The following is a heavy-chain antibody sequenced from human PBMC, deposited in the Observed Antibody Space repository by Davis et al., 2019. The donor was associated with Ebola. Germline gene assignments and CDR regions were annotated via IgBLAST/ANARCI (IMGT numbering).Heavy chain of an antibody. CDR3: ARDGPSDFWSGYSFGYYYYMDV. CDR2: IKQDGSEK. Sequence: GESLKISCAASEFTLSSYAMHWVRQAPGKGLEWVANIKQDGSEKYYVDSVKGRFTISRDNAKNSLYLQMNSLRAEDTAVYYCARDGPSDFWSGYSFGYYYYMDVWGKGTTVTVSS. V-gene: IGHV3-7*01. CDR1: EFTLSSYA. D-gene: IGHD3-3*01. J-gene: IGHJ6*03.